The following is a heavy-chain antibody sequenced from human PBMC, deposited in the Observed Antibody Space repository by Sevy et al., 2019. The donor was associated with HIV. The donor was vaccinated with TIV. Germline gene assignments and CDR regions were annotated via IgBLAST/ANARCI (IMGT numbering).Heavy chain of an antibody. CDR3: ARDEQLANYYYYGMDV. D-gene: IGHD6-6*01. Sequence: SETLSLTCAVYGGSFSGYYWSWIRQPPGKGLEWIGEINHSGSTNYNPSPKSRVTISVDTSKNQFSLKLSSVTAADTAVYYCARDEQLANYYYYGMDVWGQGTTVTVSS. J-gene: IGHJ6*02. CDR2: INHSGST. CDR1: GGSFSGYY. V-gene: IGHV4-34*01.